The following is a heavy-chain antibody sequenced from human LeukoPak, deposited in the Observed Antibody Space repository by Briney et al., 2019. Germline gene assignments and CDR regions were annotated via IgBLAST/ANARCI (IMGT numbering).Heavy chain of an antibody. Sequence: ASVKVSCKASGYTFTSYGISWVRQAPGQGLEWMGWISAYNSNTNYAQKLQGRVTMTTDTSTSTAYMELRSLRSDDTAVYYCARGLGGAYYDFWSGYYTGDQIGRFDPWGQGTLVTVSS. V-gene: IGHV1-18*01. CDR2: ISAYNSNT. CDR3: ARGLGGAYYDFWSGYYTGDQIGRFDP. J-gene: IGHJ5*02. CDR1: GYTFTSYG. D-gene: IGHD3-3*01.